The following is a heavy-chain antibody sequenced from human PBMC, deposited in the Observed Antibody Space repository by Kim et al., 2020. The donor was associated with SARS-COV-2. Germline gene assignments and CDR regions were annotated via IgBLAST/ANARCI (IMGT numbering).Heavy chain of an antibody. V-gene: IGHV3-23*01. Sequence: GGSLRLSCAASGITFGNQGRPWVRQAPGKGLEWVSSICGDAGTTYYADCVRGRSTISRDNSKNTVYLQLSTLRAEDTATYYCLDYHGSGCQGFHWGQGA. J-gene: IGHJ1*01. CDR1: GITFGNQG. D-gene: IGHD3-10*01. CDR2: ICGDAGTT. CDR3: LDYHGSGCQGFH.